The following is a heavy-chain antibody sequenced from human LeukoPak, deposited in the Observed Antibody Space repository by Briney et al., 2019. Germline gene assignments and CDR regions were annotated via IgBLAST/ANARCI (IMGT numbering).Heavy chain of an antibody. J-gene: IGHJ5*02. CDR3: ARISAFYECA. V-gene: IGHV4-59*03. CDR2: IYYVGRT. CDR1: GDSISTYY. D-gene: IGHD3-3*02. Sequence: SETLSLTCSVSGDSISTYYWTWIRQSPGKGLEWIGYIYYVGRTSYNPSLESRVTISADTSLNQFSLTMTSVTAADTAIYYCARISAFYECAWGQGLLVTVSS.